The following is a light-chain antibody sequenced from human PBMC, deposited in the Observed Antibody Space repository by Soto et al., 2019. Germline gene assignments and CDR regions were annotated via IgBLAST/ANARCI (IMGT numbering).Light chain of an antibody. CDR1: ESIYNY. J-gene: IGKJ4*01. CDR2: AAS. Sequence: DIQMTQSPSTLSVSVGDRVTITCRASESIYNYVAWYQQKPEEVPELLIYAASTLQSGVPSRCSGSASGTFFTLTICSLQPEDFATYYYQQANNFPLTFGGGTKVDIK. CDR3: QQANNFPLT. V-gene: IGKV1-27*01.